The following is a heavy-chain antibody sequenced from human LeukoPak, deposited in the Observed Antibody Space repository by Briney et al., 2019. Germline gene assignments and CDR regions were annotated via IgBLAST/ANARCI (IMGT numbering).Heavy chain of an antibody. CDR1: GFTFSSYE. CDR2: ISSSGSTI. D-gene: IGHD3-10*01. CDR3: AKDHYYGSGSYYKDNYMDV. Sequence: PGGSLRLSCAASGFTFSSYEMNWVRQAPGKGLEWVSYISSSGSTIYYADSVKGRFTISRDNSKNTLYLQMNSLRVEDTAVYYCAKDHYYGSGSYYKDNYMDVWGKGTTVSISS. V-gene: IGHV3-48*03. J-gene: IGHJ6*03.